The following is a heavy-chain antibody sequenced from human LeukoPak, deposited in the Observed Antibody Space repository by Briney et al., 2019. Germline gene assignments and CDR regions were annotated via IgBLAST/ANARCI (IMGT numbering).Heavy chain of an antibody. CDR2: IYNSGST. Sequence: SETLSLTCTVSGGSISTYYWNFIRQPPGKGLEWIGYIYNSGSTNYNPSFKSRVTISIDASKNQFSLKLSSVTAADTAVYYCARERGYDSSGYYFYYFDYWGQGTLVTASS. D-gene: IGHD3-22*01. CDR3: ARERGYDSSGYYFYYFDY. CDR1: GGSISTYY. J-gene: IGHJ4*02. V-gene: IGHV4-59*01.